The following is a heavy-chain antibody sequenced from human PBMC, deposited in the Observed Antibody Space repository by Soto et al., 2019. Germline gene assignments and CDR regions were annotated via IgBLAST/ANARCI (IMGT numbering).Heavy chain of an antibody. Sequence: QVQLQESGPGLVKPSETLSLTCTVSGGSISSYYWSWIRQPPGKGLEWIGYIYYSGSTNYNPSLKSRVTISVDTSKNQFSLKLSSVTAADTAVYYCARDHPYYDILTGRKYWYFDLWGRGTLVTVSS. V-gene: IGHV4-59*01. CDR2: IYYSGST. CDR3: ARDHPYYDILTGRKYWYFDL. D-gene: IGHD3-9*01. J-gene: IGHJ2*01. CDR1: GGSISSYY.